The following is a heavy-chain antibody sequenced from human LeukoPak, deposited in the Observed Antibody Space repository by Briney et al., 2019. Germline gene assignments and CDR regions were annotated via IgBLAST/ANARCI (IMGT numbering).Heavy chain of an antibody. V-gene: IGHV3-53*01. J-gene: IGHJ6*02. Sequence: PGGSLRLSCAAAGFTVSSNYMSWVRQAPGKGLEWVSVIYSGGSTYYADSVKGRFTISRDNSKNTLYLQMNSLRAEDTAVYYCAREVGYCSSTSCPPVTYYYYGMDVWGQGTTVTVSS. CDR3: AREVGYCSSTSCPPVTYYYYGMDV. D-gene: IGHD2-2*01. CDR2: IYSGGST. CDR1: GFTVSSNY.